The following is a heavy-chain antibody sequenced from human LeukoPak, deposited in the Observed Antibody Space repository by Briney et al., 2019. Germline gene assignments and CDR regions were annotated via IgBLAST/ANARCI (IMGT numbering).Heavy chain of an antibody. Sequence: SETLSLTCAVYGGSFSGYYWSWIRQPPGKGLEWIGEINHSGSTNYNPSLKSRVTISVDTSKNQFSLKLSSVTAADTAVYYCARDSGSAFDIWGQGTMVTVSS. CDR3: ARDSGSAFDI. J-gene: IGHJ3*02. D-gene: IGHD3-10*01. CDR2: INHSGST. V-gene: IGHV4-34*01. CDR1: GGSFSGYY.